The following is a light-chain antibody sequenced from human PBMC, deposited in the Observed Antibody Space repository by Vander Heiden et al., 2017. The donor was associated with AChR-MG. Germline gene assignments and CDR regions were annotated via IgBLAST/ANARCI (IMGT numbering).Light chain of an antibody. CDR1: TLGDKY. CDR3: QAWDSRSNWV. Sequence: SYKLTQPPSVSVSPGQTATITCSGDTLGDKYVSWYQQKPGQPPILVIYQKDKRPSGIPERFSGSNSGNTATLTISGTQSVDEADFFCQAWDSRSNWVFGGGTKLTVL. J-gene: IGLJ3*02. CDR2: QKD. V-gene: IGLV3-1*01.